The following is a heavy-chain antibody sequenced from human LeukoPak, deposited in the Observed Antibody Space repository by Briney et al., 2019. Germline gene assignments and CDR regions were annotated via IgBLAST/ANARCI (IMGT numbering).Heavy chain of an antibody. V-gene: IGHV3-66*01. CDR1: GFTVSSNY. D-gene: IGHD2-15*01. CDR3: ARGYCSGGCCYWGAFDI. CDR2: VYSGGST. Sequence: GGSLRLSCAASGFTVSSNYMSWVRQAPGKGLEWVSVVYSGGSTYYADSVKGRFTISRDNSKNTLYLQMNNLRAEDTAVYYCARGYCSGGCCYWGAFDIWGQGTMVTVSS. J-gene: IGHJ3*02.